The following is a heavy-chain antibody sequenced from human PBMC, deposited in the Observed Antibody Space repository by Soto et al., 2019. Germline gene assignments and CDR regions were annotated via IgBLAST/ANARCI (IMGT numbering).Heavy chain of an antibody. CDR1: GGSFSGYY. V-gene: IGHV4-34*01. Sequence: QVQLQQWGAGLLKPSETLSLTCAVYGGSFSGYYWSWIRQPPGKGLEWIGEINHSGSTNYNPSLKSRVTISVDTSKNQFSLKLSSVTAADTAVYYCARGSNILTGYYRRYYYYGMDVWAKGPRSPSP. CDR2: INHSGST. D-gene: IGHD3-9*01. CDR3: ARGSNILTGYYRRYYYYGMDV. J-gene: IGHJ6*02.